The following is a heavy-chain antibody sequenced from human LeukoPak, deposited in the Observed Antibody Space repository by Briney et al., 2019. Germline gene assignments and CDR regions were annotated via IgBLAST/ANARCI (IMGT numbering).Heavy chain of an antibody. Sequence: SETLSLTCTVSGGSISSYYWSWIRQPPGKGLEWIGYIYYSGSTNYNPSLKSRVTISVDTSKNQFSLKLSSVTAADTAVYYCARDGAGFLEWLPFDYWGQGTLVTVSS. CDR1: GGSISSYY. V-gene: IGHV4-59*12. CDR3: ARDGAGFLEWLPFDY. J-gene: IGHJ4*02. D-gene: IGHD3-3*01. CDR2: IYYSGST.